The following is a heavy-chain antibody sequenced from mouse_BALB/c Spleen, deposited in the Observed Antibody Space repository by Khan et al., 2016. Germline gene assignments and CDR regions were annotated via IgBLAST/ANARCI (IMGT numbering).Heavy chain of an antibody. CDR2: IDPENGDT. J-gene: IGHJ4*01. CDR3: NAWGAMDY. Sequence: VQLQQSGAELAKPGASVKMSCKASGYTFTSYWMHWVKQRPGQGLEWIGWIDPENGDTEYAPKFQGKATMTADTSSNTAYLQLSSLTSEDTAVYYCNAWGAMDYWGQGTSVTVSS. V-gene: IGHV14-4*02. CDR1: GYTFTSYW.